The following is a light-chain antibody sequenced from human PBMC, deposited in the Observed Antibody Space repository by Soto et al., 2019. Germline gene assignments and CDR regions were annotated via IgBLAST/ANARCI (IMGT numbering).Light chain of an antibody. CDR2: DAS. V-gene: IGKV1-5*01. Sequence: DIQMTQSPSTLSASVGDRVTITCRASQSISSWLAWYQQKPGKAPKLLIYDASSLESGVPSSFSVSGSGTDFTLTISSLQPDDFATYYCQHYNSSPCTFGQGTKLEIK. CDR1: QSISSW. J-gene: IGKJ2*02. CDR3: QHYNSSPCT.